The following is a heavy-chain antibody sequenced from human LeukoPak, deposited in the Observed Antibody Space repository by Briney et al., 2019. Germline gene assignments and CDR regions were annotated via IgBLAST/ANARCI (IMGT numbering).Heavy chain of an antibody. CDR2: IKTKIEGATT. CDR3: TIDSNSGWTGY. D-gene: IGHD6-19*01. J-gene: IGHJ4*02. CDR1: GFTFSNAW. Sequence: GGSLRLSCAASGFTFSNAWLSWVRQAPGKGLEWVGRIKTKIEGATTDYAAPVKGRFTISRDDSKNTVYLQMNSLKTEDTAVYYCTIDSNSGWTGYWGQGTLVTVSS. V-gene: IGHV3-15*01.